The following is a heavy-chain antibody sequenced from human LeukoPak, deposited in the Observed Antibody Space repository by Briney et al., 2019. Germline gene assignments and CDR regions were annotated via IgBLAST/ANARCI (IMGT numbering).Heavy chain of an antibody. CDR3: ARDPGYSSPRGDY. J-gene: IGHJ4*02. Sequence: ASVKVSCKASGYTSTDYFMHWVRQAPGQGLEWMGWINPNSGGTHYAQKFQGRVTMTRDTSISTAYMELSRLRSDDTAVYYCARDPGYSSPRGDYWGQGTLVTVSS. D-gene: IGHD5-18*01. CDR1: GYTSTDYF. V-gene: IGHV1-2*02. CDR2: INPNSGGT.